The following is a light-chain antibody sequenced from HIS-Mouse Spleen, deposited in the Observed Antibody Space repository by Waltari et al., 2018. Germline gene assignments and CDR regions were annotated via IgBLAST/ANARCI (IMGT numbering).Light chain of an antibody. CDR1: SSNIGAGYD. CDR3: QSYDSSLSGYV. Sequence: QSVLTQPPSVSGAPGQRVTISCTGSSSNIGAGYDVHWYQQLPGTAPILPIYGNSNRPSGVTERFSGSNAGTPASLAIPWRQAEDEADYYCQSYDSSLSGYVFGTGTKVTVL. V-gene: IGLV1-40*01. J-gene: IGLJ1*01. CDR2: GNS.